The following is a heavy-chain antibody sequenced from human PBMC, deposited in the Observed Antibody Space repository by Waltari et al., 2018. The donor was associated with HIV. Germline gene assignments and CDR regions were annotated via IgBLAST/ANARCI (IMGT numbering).Heavy chain of an antibody. J-gene: IGHJ5*02. D-gene: IGHD1-1*01. CDR1: GGTFSSYA. CDR3: ARVGQYWNDVGWFDP. CDR2: IIPIFGTA. Sequence: QVQLVQSGAEVKKPGSSVKVSCKASGGTFSSYAISWVRQAPGQGLEWMVGIIPIFGTANYEQKFKGRVTITADKSTSTAYMERSSLRSEDTAGYYCARVGQYWNDVGWFDPWGQGTLVTVSS. V-gene: IGHV1-69*14.